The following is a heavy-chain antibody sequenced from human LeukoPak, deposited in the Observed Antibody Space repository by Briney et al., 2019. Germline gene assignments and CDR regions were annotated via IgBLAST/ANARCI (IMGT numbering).Heavy chain of an antibody. CDR2: IYTSGST. CDR3: AKDRALSSIGLLYYFDY. V-gene: IGHV4-4*07. CDR1: GGSISSYY. D-gene: IGHD2-2*01. Sequence: SETLSLTCTVSGGSISSYYWSWIRQPAGKGLEWIGRIYTSGSTNYNPSLKSRVTMSVDTSKNQFSLKLSSVTAADTAVYYCAKDRALSSIGLLYYFDYWGQGTLVTVSS. J-gene: IGHJ4*02.